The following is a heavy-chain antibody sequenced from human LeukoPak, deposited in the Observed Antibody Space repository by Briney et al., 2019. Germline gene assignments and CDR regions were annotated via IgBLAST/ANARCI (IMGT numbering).Heavy chain of an antibody. J-gene: IGHJ4*02. V-gene: IGHV3-43D*03. CDR1: GFTFDDHA. Sequence: GGSLRLSCAASGFTFDDHAMHWVRQAPGKGLEWVSLITWDGGSTYYADSVKGRVTISRDNSKNSLYLQMNSLRGEDTALYYCAKDGRNYFDYWGQGTLVTVSS. CDR2: ITWDGGST. CDR3: AKDGRNYFDY.